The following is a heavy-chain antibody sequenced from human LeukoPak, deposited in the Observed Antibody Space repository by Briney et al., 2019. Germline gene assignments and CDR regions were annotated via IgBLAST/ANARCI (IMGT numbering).Heavy chain of an antibody. Sequence: GGSLRLSCAASGFTFINYAMTWVRQAPGKGLEWVSAISGSGDSTFNADSVKGRFTISRDNSKNTLYLQMNSLRAEDTAVYFCASRHCSGGGCYFAGADPFDYRGQGTLVTVSS. J-gene: IGHJ4*02. D-gene: IGHD2-15*01. CDR3: ASRHCSGGGCYFAGADPFDY. CDR1: GFTFINYA. V-gene: IGHV3-23*01. CDR2: ISGSGDST.